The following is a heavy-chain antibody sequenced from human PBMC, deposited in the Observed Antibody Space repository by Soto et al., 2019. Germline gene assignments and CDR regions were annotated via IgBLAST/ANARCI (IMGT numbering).Heavy chain of an antibody. CDR2: IIPIFGTT. V-gene: IGHV1-69*06. Sequence: QVQLVQSGAEVKKPGSSVKVSCKASGGSFSSYPISWVRQAPGQGLEWMGGIIPIFGTTNYAQKFQGRVTITADKSTSTAYMELSSLRSEDMAVYYCARDYYDGAGYYSWYFDLWGRGTLVTVSS. D-gene: IGHD3-22*01. J-gene: IGHJ2*01. CDR1: GGSFSSYP. CDR3: ARDYYDGAGYYSWYFDL.